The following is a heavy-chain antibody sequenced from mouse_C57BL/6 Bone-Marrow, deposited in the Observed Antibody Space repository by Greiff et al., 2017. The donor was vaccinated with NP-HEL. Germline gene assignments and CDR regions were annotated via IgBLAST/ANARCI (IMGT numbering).Heavy chain of an antibody. CDR2: ISDGGSYT. J-gene: IGHJ2*01. V-gene: IGHV5-4*01. Sequence: DVQLVESGGGLVKPGGSLKLSCAASGFTFSSYAMSWVRQTPEKRLEWVATISDGGSYTYYPDNVKGRFTISRDNAKNNLYLQMSHLKSEDTAMYYCARERNGNYFDYWGQGTTLTVSS. CDR3: ARERNGNYFDY. D-gene: IGHD2-1*01. CDR1: GFTFSSYA.